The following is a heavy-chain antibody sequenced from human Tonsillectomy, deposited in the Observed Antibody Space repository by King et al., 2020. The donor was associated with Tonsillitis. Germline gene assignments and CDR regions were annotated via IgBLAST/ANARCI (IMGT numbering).Heavy chain of an antibody. CDR3: AKVAAAGYGDYGWFDP. Sequence: VQLVESGGGVVQPGRSLRLSCAASGFTFSGYGMHWVRQAPGKGLEWVAVISYDGSNKYYADSVKGRFTISRDNSKDTLHLQMNSLRAEDTAVYYCAKVAAAGYGDYGWFDPWGQGTLVTVSS. CDR1: GFTFSGYG. CDR2: ISYDGSNK. V-gene: IGHV3-30*18. J-gene: IGHJ5*02. D-gene: IGHD4-17*01.